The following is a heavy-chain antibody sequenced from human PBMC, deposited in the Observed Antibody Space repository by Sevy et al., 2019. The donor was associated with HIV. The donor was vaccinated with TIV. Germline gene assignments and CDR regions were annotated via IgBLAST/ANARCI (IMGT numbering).Heavy chain of an antibody. Sequence: GSLRLSRVASGFSFSSYGMHLVRQAPGKGLEWVALISYPGTNKYYGDSVRGRFTGSRDNSRNTLYLQMDSLRAEDTTVYYCAKISEEYIQTWYPPDYWGQGTLVTVSS. CDR1: GFSFSSYG. V-gene: IGHV3-30*18. J-gene: IGHJ4*02. D-gene: IGHD5-18*01. CDR2: ISYPGTNK. CDR3: AKISEEYIQTWYPPDY.